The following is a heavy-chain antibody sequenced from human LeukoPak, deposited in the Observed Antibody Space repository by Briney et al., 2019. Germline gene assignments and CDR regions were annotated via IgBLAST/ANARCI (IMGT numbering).Heavy chain of an antibody. J-gene: IGHJ5*02. CDR3: ARVRRITMVRGPFGP. V-gene: IGHV4-34*01. Sequence: SETLSLTCAVYGGSFSGYYWSWIRQPPGKGLERIGEINHSGSTNYNPSLKSRVTISVDTSKNQFSLKLSSVTAADTAVYYCARVRRITMVRGPFGPWGQGTLVTVSS. D-gene: IGHD3-10*01. CDR2: INHSGST. CDR1: GGSFSGYY.